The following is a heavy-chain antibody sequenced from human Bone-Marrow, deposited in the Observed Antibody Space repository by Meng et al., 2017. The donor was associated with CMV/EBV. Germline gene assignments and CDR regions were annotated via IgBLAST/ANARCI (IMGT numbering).Heavy chain of an antibody. D-gene: IGHD3-10*02. V-gene: IGHV4-39*01. Sequence: GSLRLSCTVSGGSISSSSYYWGWIRQPPGKGLEWIGSIYSSGSTYYNPSLKSRVTISVDTSKNQFSLKLSSVTATDTAVFYCATAKQDVRGYYYYGMDVWGQGTTVTVSS. J-gene: IGHJ6*02. CDR2: IYSSGST. CDR3: ATAKQDVRGYYYYGMDV. CDR1: GGSISSSSYY.